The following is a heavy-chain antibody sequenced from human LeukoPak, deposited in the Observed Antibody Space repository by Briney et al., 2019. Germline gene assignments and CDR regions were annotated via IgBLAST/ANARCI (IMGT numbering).Heavy chain of an antibody. J-gene: IGHJ5*02. CDR2: MNPNSGNT. V-gene: IGHV1-8*01. CDR1: GYTSTSYD. Sequence: ASVKVSCKASGYTSTSYDINWVRQATGQGLEWMGWMNPNSGNTGYAQKFQGRVTMTRNTSISTAYMELSSLRSEDTAVYYCARGGPRYCSSTSCYSPPPPFDPWGQETLVTVSS. D-gene: IGHD2-2*01. CDR3: ARGGPRYCSSTSCYSPPPPFDP.